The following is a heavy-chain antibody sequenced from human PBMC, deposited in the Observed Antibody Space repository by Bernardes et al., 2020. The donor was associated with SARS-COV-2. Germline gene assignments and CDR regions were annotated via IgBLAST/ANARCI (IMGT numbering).Heavy chain of an antibody. CDR2: ITPNSGVT. J-gene: IGHJ4*02. CDR1: GYRFTAYY. D-gene: IGHD3-10*01. CDR3: ARDYFGSGSYTDY. V-gene: IGHV1-2*02. Sequence: ASVKVSCKASGYRFTAYYIHWVRQGPGQGLEWMGWITPNSGVTNYAQKFQGRVTMTRDTSITTAYMELTRLRSDDTALYFCARDYFGSGSYTDYWGQGTLVTVSS.